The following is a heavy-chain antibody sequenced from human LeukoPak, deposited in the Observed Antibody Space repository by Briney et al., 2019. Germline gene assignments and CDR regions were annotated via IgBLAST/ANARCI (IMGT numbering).Heavy chain of an antibody. CDR1: GFTLSSYA. J-gene: IGHJ4*02. Sequence: GWSLRLSCAASGFTLSSYAMSWVRQAPGKGLEWVSAISGGGGSSYYADSVKGRFTISRDNSKITLSLQMNSLRAEDTAVYYCAKVAGATSNKYCFDYWGQGTLVTVSS. CDR3: AKVAGATSNKYCFDY. V-gene: IGHV3-23*01. D-gene: IGHD6-25*01. CDR2: ISGGGGSS.